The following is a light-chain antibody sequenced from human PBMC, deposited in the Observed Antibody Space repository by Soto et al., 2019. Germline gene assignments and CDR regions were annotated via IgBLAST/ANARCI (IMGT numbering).Light chain of an antibody. CDR3: QHYNHRHQLS. Sequence: EILMTQSPATLSVSPGERATLSCRASQSVSSNLAWYQQKPGQTPRLLIYGASTRATGVPARFSGSGSGTEFTLTISSLQYEDSALYYCQHYNHRHQLSFGGGTKVDIK. CDR1: QSVSSN. CDR2: GAS. J-gene: IGKJ4*01. V-gene: IGKV3-15*01.